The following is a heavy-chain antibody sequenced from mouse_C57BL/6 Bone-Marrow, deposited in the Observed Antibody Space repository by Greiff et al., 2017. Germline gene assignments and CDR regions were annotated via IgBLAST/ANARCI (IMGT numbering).Heavy chain of an antibody. V-gene: IGHV1-9*01. D-gene: IGHD2-2*01. CDR3: AREGLRRDFDY. CDR1: GYTFTGYW. J-gene: IGHJ2*01. Sequence: VQLQQSGAELMKPGASVKLSCKATGYTFTGYWIEWVKQRPGHGLEWIGEILPGSGSTNYNEKFKGKATFTADTSSNTADMQLSSLTTEESAIYYCAREGLRRDFDYWGQGTTLTVSS. CDR2: ILPGSGST.